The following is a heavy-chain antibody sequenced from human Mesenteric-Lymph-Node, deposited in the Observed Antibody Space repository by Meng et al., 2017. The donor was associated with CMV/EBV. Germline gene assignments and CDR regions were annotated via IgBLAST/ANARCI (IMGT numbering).Heavy chain of an antibody. CDR2: MNPNSGNT. CDR1: GYTFTSYD. D-gene: IGHD3-3*01. J-gene: IGHJ6*02. V-gene: IGHV1-8*03. CDR3: ARDPLYDFWSGASVYYYYGMDV. Sequence: ASVKVSCKASGYTFTSYDINWVRQATGQGLEWMGWMNPNSGNTGYAQKFQGRVTITRNTSISTAYMELSSLRSEDTAVYYCARDPLYDFWSGASVYYYYGMDVWGQGTTVTVSS.